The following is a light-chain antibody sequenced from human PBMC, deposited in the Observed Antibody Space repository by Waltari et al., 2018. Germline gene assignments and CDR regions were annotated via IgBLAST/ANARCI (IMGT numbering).Light chain of an antibody. J-gene: IGKJ1*01. CDR1: QSVSRA. V-gene: IGKV3-20*01. CDR3: QHYVRLPAT. CDR2: GAS. Sequence: DIVLTQSPGSLSSSPGERVTLSCRASQSVSRAFAWYQQKPGQAPRLLIFGASNRATGIPDRFSGSGSETDFSLTISRLEPEDFAVYYCQHYVRLPATFGRGTKVEIK.